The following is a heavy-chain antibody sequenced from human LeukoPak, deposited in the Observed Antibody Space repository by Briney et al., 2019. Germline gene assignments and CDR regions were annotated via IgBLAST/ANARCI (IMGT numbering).Heavy chain of an antibody. V-gene: IGHV4-59*10. CDR2: IYTSGST. J-gene: IGHJ6*03. D-gene: IGHD6-13*01. CDR1: GGSFSGYY. CDR3: ARVRGSSWYYYYYMDV. Sequence: SETLSLTCAVYGGSFSGYYWSWIRQPAGKGLEWIGRIYTSGSTNYNPSLKSRVTMSVDTSKNQFSLKLSSVTAADTAVYYCARVRGSSWYYYYYMDVWGKGTTVTVSS.